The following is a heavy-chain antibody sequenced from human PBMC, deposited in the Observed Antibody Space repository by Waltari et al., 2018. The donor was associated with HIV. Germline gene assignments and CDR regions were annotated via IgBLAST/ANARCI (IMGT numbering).Heavy chain of an antibody. CDR3: ARESKYSHKYYPFEY. Sequence: QVHLVESGGGVVQPGRSLRLSCAASGYIFTDYALHWVRQAPGKGLGVVAFMAYDGSRQQYADSVRGRFTISRDDFKNTLYLQMNSLRPGDTAVYYCARESKYSHKYYPFEYWGQGTLVSVSS. J-gene: IGHJ4*02. D-gene: IGHD5-12*01. CDR2: MAYDGSRQ. V-gene: IGHV3-30-3*01. CDR1: GYIFTDYA.